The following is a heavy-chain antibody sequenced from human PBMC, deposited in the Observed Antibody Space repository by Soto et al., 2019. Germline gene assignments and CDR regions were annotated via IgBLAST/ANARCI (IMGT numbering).Heavy chain of an antibody. V-gene: IGHV4-59*08. CDR1: GGSISSYY. D-gene: IGHD3-22*01. Sequence: PSETLSLTCTVSGGSISSYYWSWIRQPPGKGLEWTGYIYYSGSTNYNPSLKSRVTISVDTSKNQFSLKLSSVTAADTAVYYCARAPQDYYDSSGYSNWFDPWGQGTLVTVSS. CDR2: IYYSGST. J-gene: IGHJ5*02. CDR3: ARAPQDYYDSSGYSNWFDP.